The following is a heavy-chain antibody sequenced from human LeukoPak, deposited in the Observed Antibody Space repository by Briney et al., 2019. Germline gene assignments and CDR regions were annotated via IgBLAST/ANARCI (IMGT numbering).Heavy chain of an antibody. CDR3: ARGHNIPGMQLWFYAFDI. D-gene: IGHD5-18*01. V-gene: IGHV4-38-2*02. CDR1: GGSISNDHY. J-gene: IGHJ3*02. Sequence: PSETLSLTCTVSGGSISNDHYWGWIRQPPGKGLEWIGYMPHSGIIDYNSSLKSRVTISVDRSKNQLSLTLNSVTAADTAVYFCARGHNIPGMQLWFYAFDIWGPGTKVTVSS. CDR2: MPHSGII.